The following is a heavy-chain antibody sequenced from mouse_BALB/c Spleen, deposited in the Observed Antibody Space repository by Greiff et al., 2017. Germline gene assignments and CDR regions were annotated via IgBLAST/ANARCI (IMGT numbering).Heavy chain of an antibody. CDR2: ISDGGSYT. D-gene: IGHD2-14*01. J-gene: IGHJ4*01. V-gene: IGHV5-4*02. CDR1: GFTFSDYY. CDR3: ARDGRYNDAMDY. Sequence: EVNVVESGGGLVKPGGSLKLSCAASGFTFSDYYMYWVRQTPEKRLEWVATISDGGSYTYYPDSVKGRFTISRDNAKNNLYLQMSSLKSEDTAMYYCARDGRYNDAMDYWGQGTSVTVSS.